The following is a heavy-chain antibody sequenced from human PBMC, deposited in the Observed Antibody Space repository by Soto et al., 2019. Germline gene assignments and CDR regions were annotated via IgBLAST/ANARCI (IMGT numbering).Heavy chain of an antibody. CDR1: GFTFRNYG. V-gene: IGHV3-48*01. J-gene: IGHJ3*01. CDR2: IGIGSSTK. CDR3: ARDQLYYNDISGRPLNAFDV. Sequence: PGWSLRLSCAASGFTFRNYGMNWVRQATGKGLEWVSYIGIGSSTKYYADSVKGRFTISRDNAKNSLYLQMNSLRAEDTAVYYCARDQLYYNDISGRPLNAFDVWGQGTMVTVSS. D-gene: IGHD3-22*01.